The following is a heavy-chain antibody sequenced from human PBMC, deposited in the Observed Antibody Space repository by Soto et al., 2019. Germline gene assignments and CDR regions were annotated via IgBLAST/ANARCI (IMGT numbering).Heavy chain of an antibody. CDR1: GFTFSSSA. CDR3: AKRRLVTTIDY. Sequence: EVPLLESGGGLVQPGGSLRLSCAASGFTFSSSAMSWVRQAPGKGLEWVSTISGSGDNTYYADSVKGRFTISRDNSKNTLYLQMNSLRAEDTAVYYCAKRRLVTTIDYWGQGTLVTVSS. V-gene: IGHV3-23*01. J-gene: IGHJ4*02. D-gene: IGHD3-22*01. CDR2: ISGSGDNT.